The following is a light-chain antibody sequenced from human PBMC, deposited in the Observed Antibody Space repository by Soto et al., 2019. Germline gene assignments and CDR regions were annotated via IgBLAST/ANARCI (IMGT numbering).Light chain of an antibody. CDR3: QQYDSSPPTYT. Sequence: EIVLTQSPGTLSLSPGERASLSCRASQTVSSSSLAWYQQKPGQAPRLLIYGASNRATGIPDRFSGSGSGTDFTLTLSSLEPSDFALYYCQQYDSSPPTYTFGQGTKLEI. V-gene: IGKV3-20*01. CDR2: GAS. CDR1: QTVSSSS. J-gene: IGKJ2*01.